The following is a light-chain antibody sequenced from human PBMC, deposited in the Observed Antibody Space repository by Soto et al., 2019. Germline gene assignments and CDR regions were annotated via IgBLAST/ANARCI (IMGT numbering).Light chain of an antibody. J-gene: IGKJ1*01. Sequence: DIQMTQSPSTLSASVGDRVTITCRASQSISSWLAWYQQKPGKAPKLLIYKASSLERGVPSRFSGSGSGTKFTLNISSLKPDDFEPYYCQQYKSYWTFGQGTKVEIK. V-gene: IGKV1-5*03. CDR1: QSISSW. CDR2: KAS. CDR3: QQYKSYWT.